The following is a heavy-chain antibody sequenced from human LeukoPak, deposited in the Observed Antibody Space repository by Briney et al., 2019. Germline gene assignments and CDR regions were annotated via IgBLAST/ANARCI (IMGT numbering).Heavy chain of an antibody. CDR2: IYTSGST. V-gene: IGHV4-4*07. CDR3: ARVTSGSRSAYYYYYMDV. D-gene: IGHD6-13*01. J-gene: IGHJ6*03. CDR1: GGSISSYY. Sequence: KPSETLSLTCTVSGGSISSYYWSWIRQPAGKGLEWIGRIYTSGSTNYNPSLKSRVTISVDTSKNQFSLKLSSVTAADTAVYYCARVTSGSRSAYYYYYMDVWGKGTTVTVPS.